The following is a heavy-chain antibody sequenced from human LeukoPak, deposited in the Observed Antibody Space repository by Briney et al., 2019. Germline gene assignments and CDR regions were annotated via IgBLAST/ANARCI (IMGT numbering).Heavy chain of an antibody. CDR3: AKDMGPFYYESGSSAGLDY. CDR1: GFTFDDYA. CDR2: ISWNSGGM. J-gene: IGHJ4*02. Sequence: GGSLRLSCVASGFTFDDYAMHWVRQAPGKGLEWVSGISWNSGGMGYADSVKGRFTISRDNAKNSLYLQMNSLRPEDMALYYCAKDMGPFYYESGSSAGLDYWGQGTLITVSS. V-gene: IGHV3-9*03. D-gene: IGHD3-10*01.